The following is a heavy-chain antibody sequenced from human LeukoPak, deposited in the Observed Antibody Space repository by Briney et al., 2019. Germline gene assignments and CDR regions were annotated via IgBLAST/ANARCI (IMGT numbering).Heavy chain of an antibody. CDR3: ARAYCSSTSCFE. CDR1: GFIFSSYS. V-gene: IGHV3-48*01. J-gene: IGHJ4*02. Sequence: GGSLRLSCAASGFIFSSYSMNWVRQAPGKGLEWVSSISTSSSAIYYADSVKGRFTISRDNAKNSLFLQMDSLRAEDTAVYYCARAYCSSTSCFEGGQGTLVTVSS. CDR2: ISTSSSAI. D-gene: IGHD2-2*01.